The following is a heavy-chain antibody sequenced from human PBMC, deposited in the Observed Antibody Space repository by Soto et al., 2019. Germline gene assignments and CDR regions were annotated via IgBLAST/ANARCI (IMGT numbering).Heavy chain of an antibody. CDR1: GLPFNTAW. CDR3: TTDSRTTLPEIRFDY. V-gene: IGHV3-15*07. Sequence: PGGSLGISCAASGLPFNTAWITWVGKDPGKGQEWVGRVKSKADGGSGDYAGPVKGRFVVSRDDSKDIVYLQMNSLKIEDTGVYYCTTDSRTTLPEIRFDYWGHGTQVTVSS. J-gene: IGHJ4*01. CDR2: VKSKADGGSG. D-gene: IGHD1-26*01.